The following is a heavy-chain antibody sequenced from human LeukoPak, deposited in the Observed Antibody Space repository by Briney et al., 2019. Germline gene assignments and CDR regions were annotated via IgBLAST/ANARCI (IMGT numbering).Heavy chain of an antibody. J-gene: IGHJ6*03. CDR1: GGFMSRYY. Sequence: SETLSLTCTVWGGFMSRYYWRWIRQPPGRGREWMGYIYYSGSTKYKPCRKRRVTISGDTSKNQFFLKQSSVTGGDTAVYYCARGSDSSDYSSYYYYYYMDVWGKGTTVTVSS. D-gene: IGHD3-22*01. CDR2: IYYSGST. V-gene: IGHV4-59*13. CDR3: ARGSDSSDYSSYYYYYYMDV.